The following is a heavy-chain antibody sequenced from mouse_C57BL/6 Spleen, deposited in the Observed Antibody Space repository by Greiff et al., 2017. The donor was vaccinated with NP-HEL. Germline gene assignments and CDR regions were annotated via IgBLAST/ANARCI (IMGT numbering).Heavy chain of an antibody. CDR1: GYTFTSYW. D-gene: IGHD2-1*01. Sequence: QVQLQQPGAELVKPGASVKLSCKASGYTFTSYWMQWVKQRPGQGLEWIGEIDPSDSYTNYNQKFKGKATLTVDTSSSTAYMQLSSLTSEDSAVYYCARHGNYVHWYFDVWGTGTTVTVSS. J-gene: IGHJ1*03. V-gene: IGHV1-50*01. CDR3: ARHGNYVHWYFDV. CDR2: IDPSDSYT.